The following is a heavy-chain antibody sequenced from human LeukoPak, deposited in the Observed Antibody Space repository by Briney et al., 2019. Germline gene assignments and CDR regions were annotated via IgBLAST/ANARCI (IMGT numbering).Heavy chain of an antibody. Sequence: ASVKVSCKASGYTLTSYYMHWVRQAPGQGLEWMGIISPSGDSTSFAQKFQGRVTVTRDMSTSTVYMELISLTSEDTAVYYCARAALRWLQYLGYWGQGTLVTVSS. D-gene: IGHD5-24*01. V-gene: IGHV1-46*01. CDR1: GYTLTSYY. CDR2: ISPSGDST. J-gene: IGHJ4*02. CDR3: ARAALRWLQYLGY.